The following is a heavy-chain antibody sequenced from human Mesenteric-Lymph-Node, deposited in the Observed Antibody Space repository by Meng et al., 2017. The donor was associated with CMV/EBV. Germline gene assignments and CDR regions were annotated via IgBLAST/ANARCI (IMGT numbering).Heavy chain of an antibody. J-gene: IGHJ6*02. D-gene: IGHD3-9*01. V-gene: IGHV3-74*01. CDR2: SDTDGTST. CDR3: ARDCFYYDILTGRSCPNYYGMDV. Sequence: GGSLRLSCAASGFTINVHWMHWVRQGPGKGLVWVSRSDTDGTSTSYADSVKGRFTVSRDNAKNTVFLQMNSLRVEDTAVYYCARDCFYYDILTGRSCPNYYGMDVWGQGTTVTVSS. CDR1: GFTINVHW.